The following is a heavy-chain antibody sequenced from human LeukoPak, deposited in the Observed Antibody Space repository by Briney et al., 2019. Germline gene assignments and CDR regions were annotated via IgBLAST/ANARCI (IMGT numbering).Heavy chain of an antibody. CDR2: INHSGST. V-gene: IGHV4-34*01. Sequence: SETLSLTCAVYGGSFSGYYWSWIRQPPGKGLEWIGEINHSGSTNYNPSLKSRVTISVDTSKNQFSLKLSSVTAADTAVYYCARLAGITMVRGVIPGLHWFDPWGQGTLVTVSS. D-gene: IGHD3-10*01. J-gene: IGHJ5*02. CDR1: GGSFSGYY. CDR3: ARLAGITMVRGVIPGLHWFDP.